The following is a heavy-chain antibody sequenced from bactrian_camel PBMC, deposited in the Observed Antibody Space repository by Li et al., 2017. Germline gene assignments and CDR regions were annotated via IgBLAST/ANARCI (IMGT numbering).Heavy chain of an antibody. D-gene: IGHD2*01. Sequence: HVQLVESGGGSVQAGGSLRLSCVISDPVLRLPHYSKGWFRQALGKEREGIATLIDGQATYADFVKGRFTISWDSASNSMLLEMNNLTTEDTAIYSCAAERRSGPVWSDGRYSGTWHRGYWGQGTQVTVS. CDR1: VLRLPHYS. CDR3: AAERRSGPVWSDGRYSGTWHRGY. J-gene: IGHJ4*01. CDR2: LIDGQAT. V-gene: IGHV3S55*01.